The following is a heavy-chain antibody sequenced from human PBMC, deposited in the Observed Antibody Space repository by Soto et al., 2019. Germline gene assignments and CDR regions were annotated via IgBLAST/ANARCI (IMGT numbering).Heavy chain of an antibody. CDR3: ARAGGYCSSTSCHWGWFDP. CDR1: GYSISSGYY. CDR2: IYHSGST. D-gene: IGHD2-2*01. J-gene: IGHJ5*02. V-gene: IGHV4-38-2*01. Sequence: ETLSLTFAVSGYSISSGYYGGWIRQPPGKGLEWIGSIYHSGSTYYNPSLKSRVTISVDTSKNQFSLKLSSVTAADTAVYYCARAGGYCSSTSCHWGWFDPWGQGTLVTVSS.